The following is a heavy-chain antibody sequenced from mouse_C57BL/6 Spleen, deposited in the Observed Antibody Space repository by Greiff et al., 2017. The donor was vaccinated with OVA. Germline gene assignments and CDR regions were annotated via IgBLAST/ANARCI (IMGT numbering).Heavy chain of an antibody. V-gene: IGHV1-47*01. CDR1: GYPFTTYP. Sequence: QVQLQQSGAELVKPGASVKMSCKASGYPFTTYPIEWLKQNHGKSLEWIGNFHSYNDDTKYNEKFKGKATLTVEKSSSTVYLELSRLTSDDSAGYYCAIIWEGAWFAYWGQGTLVTVSA. CDR3: AIIWEGAWFAY. J-gene: IGHJ3*01. D-gene: IGHD4-1*01. CDR2: FHSYNDDT.